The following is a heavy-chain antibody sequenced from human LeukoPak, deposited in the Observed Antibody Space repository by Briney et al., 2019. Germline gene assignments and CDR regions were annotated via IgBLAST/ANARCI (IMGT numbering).Heavy chain of an antibody. J-gene: IGHJ2*01. V-gene: IGHV1-18*04. Sequence: ASVQVSCTASGYTFINHGISWVRQAPGKGLEWMGCSCAYYGDTDYAQKFQGRVTMTTASSTRTAYMELGSLRSDDTAVYYSARDPSSTSGRRQRFDRGGRGTLVTVS. D-gene: IGHD2-2*01. CDR3: ARDPSSTSGRRQRFDR. CDR1: GYTFINHG. CDR2: SCAYYGDT.